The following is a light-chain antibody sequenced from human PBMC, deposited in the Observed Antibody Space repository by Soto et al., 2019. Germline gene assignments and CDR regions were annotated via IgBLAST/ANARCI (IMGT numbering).Light chain of an antibody. J-gene: IGLJ2*01. CDR1: SSNIGAPYD. V-gene: IGLV1-40*01. CDR3: QSYDSSLSVVV. Sequence: QPVLTQPPSVSGAPGQRVTISCTGSSSNIGAPYDVYWYQHLPGTAPKVLIYGNNNRPSGVPDRFSGSKSGTSASLAITGLQAEDEADYYCQSYDSSLSVVVFGGGTKVTVL. CDR2: GNN.